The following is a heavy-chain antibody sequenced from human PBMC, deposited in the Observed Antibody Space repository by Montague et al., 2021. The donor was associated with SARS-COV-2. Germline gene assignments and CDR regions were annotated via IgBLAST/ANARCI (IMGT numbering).Heavy chain of an antibody. J-gene: IGHJ5*02. D-gene: IGHD3-10*01. CDR3: ARPLNLYYYGSGSYSSWFDP. Sequence: SETLSLTCTVSGGSISSSSYYWGWIRQPPGKGLERIGSIHYSGSTYYNPSLKSRVTISVDTSKNQFSLKLSSVTAADTAVYYCARPLNLYYYGSGSYSSWFDPWGQGTLVTVSS. CDR1: GGSISSSSYY. V-gene: IGHV4-39*01. CDR2: IHYSGST.